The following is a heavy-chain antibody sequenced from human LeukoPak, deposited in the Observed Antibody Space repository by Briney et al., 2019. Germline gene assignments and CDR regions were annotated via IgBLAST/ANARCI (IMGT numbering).Heavy chain of an antibody. J-gene: IGHJ6*03. CDR2: ISYDGSNK. Sequence: GGSLRLSCAASGFTFSSYAMHWVRQAPGKGLEWVAVISYDGSNKYYADSVKGRFTISRDNSKNTLYLQMNSLRAEDTAVYYCASLSARADDYYYYMDVWGKGTTVTVSS. CDR1: GFTFSSYA. V-gene: IGHV3-30-3*01. CDR3: ASLSARADDYYYYMDV. D-gene: IGHD3-10*01.